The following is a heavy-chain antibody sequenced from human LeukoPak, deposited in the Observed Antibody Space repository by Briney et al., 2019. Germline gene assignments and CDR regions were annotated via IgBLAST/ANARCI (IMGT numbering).Heavy chain of an antibody. V-gene: IGHV1-46*01. J-gene: IGHJ4*02. CDR3: ATTREYYFDY. D-gene: IGHD3-10*01. CDR1: GYTFTSYY. CDR2: INPSGGST. Sequence: GASVKVSCKASGYTFTSYYMHWVRQAPGQGLEWMGIINPSGGSTSYAQKFQGRDTMTRDMSTSTVYMELSSLRSEDTAVYYCATTREYYFDYWGQGTLVTVSS.